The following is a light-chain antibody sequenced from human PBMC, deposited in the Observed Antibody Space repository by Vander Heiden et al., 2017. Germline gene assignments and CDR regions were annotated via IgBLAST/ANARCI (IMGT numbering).Light chain of an antibody. J-gene: IGLJ3*02. V-gene: IGLV4-69*01. CDR1: SGHTRYA. CDR2: TNSDGPH. Sequence: LLLTQSPSASASLGASLKLPCTLGSGHTRYALAWHPQPPENVPRYFMNTNSDGPHKKGDGIPVRFSGATPGAERYLTISSLQSEDEADYSWQTCGTGGVFGGGTKLTVL. CDR3: QTCGTGGV.